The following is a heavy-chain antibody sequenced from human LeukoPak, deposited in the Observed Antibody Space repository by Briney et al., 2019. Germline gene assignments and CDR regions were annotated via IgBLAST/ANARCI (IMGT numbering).Heavy chain of an antibody. CDR2: ISYSGST. J-gene: IGHJ3*02. CDR3: AREWGGGLSGVGSFDI. Sequence: SETLSLTCTVSGASLNSGVYFWSWIRQYPGKGLEWIGYISYSGSTVNNPSLNSRVTISADTSKSQFPLILSSVTAADTAVYYCAREWGGGLSGVGSFDIWGQGTMVTVSS. D-gene: IGHD7-27*01. CDR1: GASLNSGVYF. V-gene: IGHV4-31*03.